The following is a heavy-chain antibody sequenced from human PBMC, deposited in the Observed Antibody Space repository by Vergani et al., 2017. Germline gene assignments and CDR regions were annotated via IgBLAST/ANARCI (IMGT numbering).Heavy chain of an antibody. V-gene: IGHV3-7*03. CDR3: ARVSAYCGGDCYPPYYYYGMDV. CDR2: IKQDGSEK. J-gene: IGHJ6*02. Sequence: EVQLVESGGGLVQPGGSLRLSCAASGFTFSSYWMSWVRQAPGKGLEWVANIKQDGSEKYYVDSVKGRFTISRDNAKNSLYLQMNSLRAEDTAVYYCARVSAYCGGDCYPPYYYYGMDVWGQGTTVTVSS. CDR1: GFTFSSYW. D-gene: IGHD2-21*02.